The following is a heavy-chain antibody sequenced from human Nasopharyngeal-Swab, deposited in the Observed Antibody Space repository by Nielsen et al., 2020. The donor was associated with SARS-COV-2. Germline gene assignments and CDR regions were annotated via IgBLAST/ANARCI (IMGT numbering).Heavy chain of an antibody. J-gene: IGHJ6*02. CDR1: GGSGCGYY. CDR3: ARGSGGPADVLRYFAPNDYYYYGMDV. V-gene: IGHV4-34*01. D-gene: IGHD3-9*01. CDR2: INHSGST. Sequence: SETLSLTWAVYGGSGCGYYGRWIRQPTGEGVEWIGEINHSGSTNYNPSIKSRVTISVDTSKTQFSLKLSSVTAADTAVYYCARGSGGPADVLRYFAPNDYYYYGMDVWGQGTTVTISS.